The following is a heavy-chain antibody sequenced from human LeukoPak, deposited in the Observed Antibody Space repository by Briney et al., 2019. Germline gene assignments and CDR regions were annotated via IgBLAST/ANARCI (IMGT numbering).Heavy chain of an antibody. Sequence: GGSLRLSCAASGFTFSSYWMHWVRQAPGKELVWVSRINSDGSSTSYADSVKGRFTISRDNAKNTLYLQMNSLRAEDTAVYYCARDLGQYYDTSDNWFDPWGQGTLVTVSS. CDR3: ARDLGQYYDTSDNWFDP. J-gene: IGHJ5*02. CDR1: GFTFSSYW. V-gene: IGHV3-74*01. D-gene: IGHD3-22*01. CDR2: INSDGSST.